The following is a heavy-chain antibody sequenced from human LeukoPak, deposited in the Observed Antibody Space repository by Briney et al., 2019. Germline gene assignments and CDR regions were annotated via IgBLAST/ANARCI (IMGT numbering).Heavy chain of an antibody. CDR2: IYYSGST. D-gene: IGHD2-2*01. CDR3: ARATCSSTSCYAAAPDYFDY. CDR1: GGSISSYY. J-gene: IGHJ4*02. V-gene: IGHV4-59*12. Sequence: SETLSLTCTVSGGSISSYYWSWIRQPPGKGLEWIGYIYYSGSTNYNPSLKSRVTISVDTSKNQFSLKLSSVTAADTAVYYCARATCSSTSCYAAAPDYFDYWGQGTLVTVSS.